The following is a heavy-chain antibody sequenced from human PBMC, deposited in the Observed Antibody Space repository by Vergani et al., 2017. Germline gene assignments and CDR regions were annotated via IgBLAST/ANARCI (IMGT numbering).Heavy chain of an antibody. J-gene: IGHJ2*01. V-gene: IGHV4-59*01. CDR1: GGSISSYY. CDR2: IYYSGST. CDR3: ARMIAAAGTEYFDY. D-gene: IGHD6-13*01. Sequence: QVQLQESGPGLVKPSETLSLTCTVSGGSISSYYWSWIRQPPGKGLEWIGYIYYSGSTNYNPALKSRVTISVDTSKNHFSLKLSSVTAADTAVYYCARMIAAAGTEYFDYWGRGTLVTVSS.